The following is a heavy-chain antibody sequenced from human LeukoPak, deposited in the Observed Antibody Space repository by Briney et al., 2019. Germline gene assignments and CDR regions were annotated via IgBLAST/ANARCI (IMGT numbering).Heavy chain of an antibody. CDR1: GYTFTSYA. CDR2: INTNTGNP. Sequence: ASVKVSCKASGYTFTSYAMNWVRQAPGQGLEWMGWINTNTGNPTYAQGFTGRFVFSLDTSVSTAYLQNSSLKAEDTAVYYCARIPCSGGTCYSYYYYYGMDVWGQGTTVTVSS. J-gene: IGHJ6*02. V-gene: IGHV7-4-1*02. CDR3: ARIPCSGGTCYSYYYYYGMDV. D-gene: IGHD2-15*01.